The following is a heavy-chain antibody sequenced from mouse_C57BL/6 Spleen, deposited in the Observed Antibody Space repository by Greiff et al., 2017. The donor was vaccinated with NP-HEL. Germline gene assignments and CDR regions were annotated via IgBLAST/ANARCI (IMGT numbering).Heavy chain of an antibody. CDR1: GYTFTSYG. Sequence: VQLQQSGAELARPGASVKLSCKASGYTFTSYGISWVKQRTGQGLEWIGEIYPRSGNTYYNEKFKGKATLTADKSSSTAYMELRSLTSEDSAVYFCAREATTVVRDYYARDYWGQGTSVTVSS. CDR3: AREATTVVRDYYARDY. V-gene: IGHV1-81*01. D-gene: IGHD1-1*01. CDR2: IYPRSGNT. J-gene: IGHJ4*01.